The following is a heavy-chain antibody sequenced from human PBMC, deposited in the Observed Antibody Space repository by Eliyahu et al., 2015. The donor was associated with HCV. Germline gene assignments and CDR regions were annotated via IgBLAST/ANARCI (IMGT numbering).Heavy chain of an antibody. V-gene: IGHV3-49*05. Sequence: EVQLVESGGGLVKPGRSLRLSCTASGFTFGDYAXSWFRXXPGKGXXWVGFIRSKAYGGTTEYAASVKGRFTISRDDSKSIAYLQMNSLKTEDTAVYYCTRDGLEIDPDTAMVYYYYGMDVWGQGTTVTVSS. CDR2: IRSKAYGGTT. J-gene: IGHJ6*02. D-gene: IGHD5-18*01. CDR3: TRDGLEIDPDTAMVYYYYGMDV. CDR1: GFTFGDYA.